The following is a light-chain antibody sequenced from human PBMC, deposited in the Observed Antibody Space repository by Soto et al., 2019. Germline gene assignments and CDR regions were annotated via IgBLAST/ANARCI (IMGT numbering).Light chain of an antibody. CDR3: SSYAGSNIYV. CDR2: EVS. V-gene: IGLV2-8*01. J-gene: IGLJ1*01. CDR1: SSDVGAYNY. Sequence: QSVLTQPPSASGSPGQSVTISCTGTSSDVGAYNYVSWYQQHPGKAPKLMIYEVSKRPSGVPDRFSGSKSGNTASLTVSGLQAEDEAHYYCSSYAGSNIYVFGTGTKVTVL.